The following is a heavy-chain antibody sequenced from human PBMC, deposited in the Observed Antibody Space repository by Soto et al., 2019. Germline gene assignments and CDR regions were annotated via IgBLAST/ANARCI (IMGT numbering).Heavy chain of an antibody. V-gene: IGHV4-31*03. CDR2: IYYSGST. J-gene: IGHJ3*01. CDR1: GGSISSGGYY. Sequence: SETLSLTCTVSGGSISSGGYYWSWIRQHPGKGLEWIGYIYYSGSTYYNPSLKSRVTISLDTSKNQFSLKLSSVTAADTAIYYCASLNFDILTGYYAFHLWGQGTMVTVSS. D-gene: IGHD3-9*01. CDR3: ASLNFDILTGYYAFHL.